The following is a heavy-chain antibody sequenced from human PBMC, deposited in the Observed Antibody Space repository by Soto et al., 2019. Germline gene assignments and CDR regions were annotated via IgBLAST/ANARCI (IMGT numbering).Heavy chain of an antibody. CDR3: ASTTGTTSTLDY. Sequence: ASVKVSXKASGYTFTSYGISWVRQAPGQGLEWMGWISAYNGNTNYAQKLQGRVTMTTDTSTSTAYMELRSLRSDDTAVYYCASTTGTTSTLDYWGQGTLVTVSS. CDR2: ISAYNGNT. CDR1: GYTFTSYG. V-gene: IGHV1-18*01. D-gene: IGHD1-1*01. J-gene: IGHJ4*02.